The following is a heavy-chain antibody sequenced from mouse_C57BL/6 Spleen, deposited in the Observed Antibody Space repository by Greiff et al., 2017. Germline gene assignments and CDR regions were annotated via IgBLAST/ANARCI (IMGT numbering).Heavy chain of an antibody. V-gene: IGHV1-15*01. CDR1: GYTFTDYE. J-gene: IGHJ1*03. Sequence: QVQLQQSGAELVRPGASVTLSCKAPGYTFTDYEMHWVKQTPVHGLEWIGAIDPETGGTAYIQKFKGKAIQTTDKSSSTAYMELRSLTSEDSAVYYCTRRGGYNWYFDVWGTGTTVTVSS. CDR2: IDPETGGT. CDR3: TRRGGYNWYFDV. D-gene: IGHD3-1*01.